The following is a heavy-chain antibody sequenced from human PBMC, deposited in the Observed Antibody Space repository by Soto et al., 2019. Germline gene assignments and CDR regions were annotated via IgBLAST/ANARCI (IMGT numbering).Heavy chain of an antibody. CDR2: VYYSGST. J-gene: IGHJ5*02. D-gene: IGHD3-10*01. Sequence: SETLSLTCTVSGGSIDSGDYYWSWIRQPPGNGLEWIGYVYYSGSTNYNPSLKSRVTISVDTSKNQFSLKLSSVTAADTAVYYCARGRTAWFGELLGGWFDPWGQGTLVTVSS. V-gene: IGHV4-61*08. CDR1: GGSIDSGDYY. CDR3: ARGRTAWFGELLGGWFDP.